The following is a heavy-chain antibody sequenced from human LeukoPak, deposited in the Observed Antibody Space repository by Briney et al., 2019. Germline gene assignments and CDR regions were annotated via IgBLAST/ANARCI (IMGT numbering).Heavy chain of an antibody. V-gene: IGHV3-7*01. J-gene: IGHJ4*02. Sequence: GGSLRLSCAASGFTFSSYWMSWVRQAPGKGLEWVANIKQDGSEKYYVDSVKGRFTISRDNAKNSPYLQMNSLRAEDTAVYYCARGYSSGHSPSGYWGQGTLVTVSS. CDR3: ARGYSSGHSPSGY. CDR2: IKQDGSEK. D-gene: IGHD2-15*01. CDR1: GFTFSSYW.